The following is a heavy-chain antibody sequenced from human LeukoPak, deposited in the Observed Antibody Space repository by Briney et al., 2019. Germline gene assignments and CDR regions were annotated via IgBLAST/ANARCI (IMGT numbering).Heavy chain of an antibody. CDR2: IWYDGSNK. J-gene: IGHJ4*02. CDR3: ASAPYSSSWYRDH. D-gene: IGHD6-13*01. Sequence: PGGSLRLSCAASGFTFSSHGIHWVRQAPGKGLEWVAVIWYDGSNKYYADSVKGRFTISRDNSKNTLYLQMNSLRADDTAVYYCASAPYSSSWYRDHWGQGTLVTVSS. CDR1: GFTFSSHG. V-gene: IGHV3-33*01.